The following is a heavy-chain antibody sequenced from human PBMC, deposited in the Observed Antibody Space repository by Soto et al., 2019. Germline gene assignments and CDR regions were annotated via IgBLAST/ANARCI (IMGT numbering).Heavy chain of an antibody. D-gene: IGHD6-13*01. J-gene: IGHJ5*02. CDR3: ARDSPYSSSWGWFDP. V-gene: IGHV4-59*01. CDR2: IYYSGST. CDR1: GCSISSYY. Sequence: SEALSVTCADSGCSISSYYWSWIRQPPGKGLEWIGYIYYSGSTNYNPSLKSRVTISVDTSKNQFSLKLSSVTAADTAVYYCARDSPYSSSWGWFDPWGQGTLVTVSS.